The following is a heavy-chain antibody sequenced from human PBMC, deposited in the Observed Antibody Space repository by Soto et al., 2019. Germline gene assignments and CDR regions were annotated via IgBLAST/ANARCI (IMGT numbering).Heavy chain of an antibody. Sequence: PSETLSLTCGVSGGSLSGAPYSWNWIRQPPGKGLEWIGYIHSSGSTNYNPSLKSRVTISTDTSRNQFSLKLTSVTAADTAVYYCAILTKPTAVTTAFRGGYGLDVWGQGPTVTVS. CDR3: AILTKPTAVTTAFRGGYGLDV. CDR2: IHSSGST. CDR1: GGSLSGAPYS. J-gene: IGHJ6*02. V-gene: IGHV4-61*01. D-gene: IGHD4-17*01.